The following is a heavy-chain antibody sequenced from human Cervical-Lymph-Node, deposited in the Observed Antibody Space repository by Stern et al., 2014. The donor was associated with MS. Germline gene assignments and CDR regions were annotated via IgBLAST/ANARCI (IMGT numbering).Heavy chain of an antibody. Sequence: VHLVESGSEIRKPGASVKISCGASGYTFTTYYIPWVRQAPGQGLEWVALFNPSGGKSTYAQRLQGRVTVTGDTSTSTVSLELTGLTSEDTAVYYCARVLSLATSDSWGQGTLVIVSS. CDR3: ARVLSLATSDS. CDR1: GYTFTTYY. V-gene: IGHV1-46*01. CDR2: FNPSGGKS. J-gene: IGHJ4*02. D-gene: IGHD1-1*01.